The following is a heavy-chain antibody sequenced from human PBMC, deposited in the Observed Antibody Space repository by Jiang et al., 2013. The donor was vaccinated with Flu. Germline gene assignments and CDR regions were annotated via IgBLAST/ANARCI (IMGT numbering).Heavy chain of an antibody. V-gene: IGHV5-51*01. Sequence: IIYPGDSDTRYSPSFQGQVTISADKSVRTAYLQWSSLKASDTAMYYCARLGGIDYSLSGMDVWGQGTTVTVSS. CDR3: ARLGGIDYSLSGMDV. CDR2: IYPGDSDT. J-gene: IGHJ6*02. D-gene: IGHD2-15*01.